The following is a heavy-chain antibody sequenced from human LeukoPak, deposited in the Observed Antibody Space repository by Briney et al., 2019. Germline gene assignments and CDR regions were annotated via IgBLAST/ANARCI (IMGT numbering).Heavy chain of an antibody. Sequence: GGSLRLSCAASGFTFSSYSMNWVRQAPGKGLEWVSYISSSSTIYYADSVKGRFTISRDNAKNSLYLQMNSLRAEDTAVYYCARDDDSSGYSYGMDVWGQGTTVTVSS. D-gene: IGHD3-22*01. J-gene: IGHJ6*02. CDR3: ARDDDSSGYSYGMDV. CDR1: GFTFSSYS. CDR2: ISSSSTI. V-gene: IGHV3-48*01.